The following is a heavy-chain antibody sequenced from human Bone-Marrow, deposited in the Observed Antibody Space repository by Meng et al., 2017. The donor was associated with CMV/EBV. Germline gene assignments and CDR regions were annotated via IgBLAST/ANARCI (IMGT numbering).Heavy chain of an antibody. CDR1: GFVFSNSN. Sequence: GGSLRLSCAASGFVFSNSNMNWVRQAPGKGLEWVGRIKSKADGGTTDYAAPVKGRFTISSDNSKNTLYLQMNNLRAEDTAVYYCAKDLLHGYNYASGRDPYHYSGMDVWGQGTTVTFSS. V-gene: IGHV3-15*01. CDR2: IKSKADGGTT. CDR3: AKDLLHGYNYASGRDPYHYSGMDV. D-gene: IGHD5-18*01. J-gene: IGHJ6*02.